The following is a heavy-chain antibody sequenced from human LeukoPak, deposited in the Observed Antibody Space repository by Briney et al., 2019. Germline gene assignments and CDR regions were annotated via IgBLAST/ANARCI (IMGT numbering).Heavy chain of an antibody. V-gene: IGHV1-18*01. D-gene: IGHD6-19*01. J-gene: IGHJ4*02. CDR2: ISTYTGYS. CDR1: GYTFTSSG. CDR3: AKNSSGGYSDH. Sequence: ASVKVSCKASGYTFTSSGISWARQAPGQGLEWMGWISTYTGYSKYAQNLQGRVTMTADTSTSTAYMELSSLRSDDTAMYYCAKNSSGGYSDHWGQGTLVTVSS.